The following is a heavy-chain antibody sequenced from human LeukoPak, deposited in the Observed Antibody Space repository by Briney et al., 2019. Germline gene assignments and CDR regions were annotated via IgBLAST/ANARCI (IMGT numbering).Heavy chain of an antibody. CDR1: GGSISSYY. CDR3: ARDYYDSSGYYYYYYYAMDV. V-gene: IGHV4-4*07. CDR2: IYTSGST. Sequence: SETLSLTCTVSGGSISSYYWSWIRQPAGKGLEWIGRIYTSGSTNYNPSLKSRVTMSVDTSKNQFFLKLSSLTAADTAVYYCARDYYDSSGYYYYYYYAMDVWGQGTSVTVSS. D-gene: IGHD3-22*01. J-gene: IGHJ6*02.